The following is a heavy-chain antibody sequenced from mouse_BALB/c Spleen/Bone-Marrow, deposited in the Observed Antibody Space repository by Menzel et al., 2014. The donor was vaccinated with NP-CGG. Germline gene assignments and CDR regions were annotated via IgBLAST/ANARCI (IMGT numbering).Heavy chain of an antibody. CDR2: INPSTGYT. J-gene: IGHJ4*01. Sequence: QVQLQQSGAELAKPGASVKMSCKASGYTFTSYWMHWVKQRHGQGLEWIGYINPSTGYTEYNQKFKDKATLTADKSSSTAYMQLSSLTSEDSAVYYCARGNYEAMDYWGQGTSVTVSS. CDR1: GYTFTSYW. V-gene: IGHV1-7*01. CDR3: ARGNYEAMDY. D-gene: IGHD2-1*01.